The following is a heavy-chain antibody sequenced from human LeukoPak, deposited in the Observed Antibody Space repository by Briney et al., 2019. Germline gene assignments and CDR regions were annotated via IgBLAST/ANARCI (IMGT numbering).Heavy chain of an antibody. CDR1: GGTFSSYA. Sequence: GASVKVSCKASGGTFSSYAISWVRQAPGQGLEWVGRIIPILGIANYAQKFQGRVTITADKSTSSAYMELSSLRSEDTAVYYCARSGYSGYDPYYYYGMDVWDQGTTVTVSS. CDR3: ARSGYSGYDPYYYYGMDV. D-gene: IGHD5-12*01. J-gene: IGHJ6*02. V-gene: IGHV1-69*04. CDR2: IIPILGIA.